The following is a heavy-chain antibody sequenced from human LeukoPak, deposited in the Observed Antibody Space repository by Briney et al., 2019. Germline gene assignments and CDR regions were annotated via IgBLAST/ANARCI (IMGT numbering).Heavy chain of an antibody. CDR2: IVPIFGTA. V-gene: IGHV1-69*05. CDR3: ASNDPSSGPHGGYCFDY. J-gene: IGHJ4*02. D-gene: IGHD3-22*01. CDR1: GGTFSSYA. Sequence: ASVKVSCKASGGTFSSYAISWVRQAPGQGLEWMGGIVPIFGTANYAQKFQGRVTITTDESTSTAYMELSSLRSEDTAVYYCASNDPSSGPHGGYCFDYWGQGTLVTVSS.